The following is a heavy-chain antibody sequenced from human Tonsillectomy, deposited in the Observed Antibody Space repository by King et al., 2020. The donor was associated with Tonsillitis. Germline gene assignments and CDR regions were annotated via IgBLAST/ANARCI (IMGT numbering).Heavy chain of an antibody. Sequence: QLQESGPGLVKPSETLSLTCTVSGVSVSGYYWSWIRQPPGKGLEWMGYIFYIGSSGSTNSNPSLKSRVTISVDTSKNQVSLRVTSVTDADTAVYFCARRRWDFPYWGQGILVTVSS. CDR2: IFYIGSSGST. D-gene: IGHD1-26*01. CDR3: ARRRWDFPY. J-gene: IGHJ4*02. V-gene: IGHV4-59*02. CDR1: GVSVSGYY.